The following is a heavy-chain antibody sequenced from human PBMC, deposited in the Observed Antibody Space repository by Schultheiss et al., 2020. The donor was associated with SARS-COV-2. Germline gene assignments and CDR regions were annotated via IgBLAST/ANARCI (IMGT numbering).Heavy chain of an antibody. D-gene: IGHD6-13*01. V-gene: IGHV3-15*01. CDR3: TTDRGGSSSWYDVDY. CDR1: GFTFSNAW. CDR2: IKSKTDGGTT. J-gene: IGHJ4*02. Sequence: GGSLRLSCAASGFTFSNAWMSWVRQAPGKGLEWVGRIKSKTDGGTTDYAAPVKGRFTISRDDSKNTLYLQMNSLKTEDTAVYYCTTDRGGSSSWYDVDYWGQGTLVTVSS.